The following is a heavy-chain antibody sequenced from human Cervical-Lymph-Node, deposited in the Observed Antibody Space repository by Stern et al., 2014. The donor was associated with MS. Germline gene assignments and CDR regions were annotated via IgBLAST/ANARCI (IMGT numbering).Heavy chain of an antibody. CDR1: GFTVSSNY. CDR3: ARVPQGIAAAGTYYGMDV. Sequence: EVQLVESGGGLVQPGGSLILSCAASGFTVSSNYMSWVRQAPGKGLEWVSVIYSGGSTNYADAVTGRVTILRHKNTTTLNLQINSLRAEDTAVYYCARVPQGIAAAGTYYGMDVWGQGTTVTVSS. D-gene: IGHD6-13*01. J-gene: IGHJ6*02. CDR2: IYSGGST. V-gene: IGHV3-53*04.